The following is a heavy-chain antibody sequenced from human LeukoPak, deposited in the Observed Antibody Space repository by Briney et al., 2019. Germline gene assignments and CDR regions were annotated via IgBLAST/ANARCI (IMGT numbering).Heavy chain of an antibody. V-gene: IGHV1-24*01. CDR2: FDTEDGET. CDR3: ATDLATIRKKDY. D-gene: IGHD5-12*01. Sequence: ASVKVSCKVPGYTLTELSMHWVRQAPGNGLEWMGGFDTEDGETIYAQKFQSRVTMTEDTSTDTAYMELSSLRSEDTAIYYCATDLATIRKKDYWGQGTLVTVSS. CDR1: GYTLTELS. J-gene: IGHJ4*02.